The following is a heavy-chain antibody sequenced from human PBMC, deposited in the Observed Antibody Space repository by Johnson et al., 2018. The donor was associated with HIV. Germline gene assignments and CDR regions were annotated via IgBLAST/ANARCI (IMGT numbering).Heavy chain of an antibody. CDR2: ISYDGSNK. Sequence: QMLLVESGGGLVQPGGSLRLSCAASGFTFSDYYMSWIRQAPGKGLEWVAVISYDGSNKYYADSVKGRFTISRDNSKNTLYLQMNSLRAEDTAAYYCATIAAHGAAFDIWGQGTVVTVSS. J-gene: IGHJ3*02. CDR3: ATIAAHGAAFDI. CDR1: GFTFSDYY. D-gene: IGHD6-25*01. V-gene: IGHV3-30-3*01.